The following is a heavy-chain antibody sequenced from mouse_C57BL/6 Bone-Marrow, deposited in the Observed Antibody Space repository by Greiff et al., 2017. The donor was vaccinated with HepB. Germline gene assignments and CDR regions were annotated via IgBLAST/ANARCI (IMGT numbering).Heavy chain of an antibody. CDR2: IDPNSGGT. D-gene: IGHD2-2*01. CDR1: GYTFTSYW. Sequence: VQLQQPGAELVKPGASVKLSCKASGYTFTSYWMHWVKQRPGRGLEWIGRIDPNSGGTKYNEKFKSKATLTVDKPSSTAYMQLSSLTSEDSAAYYCARLVGNGPYYFDYWGQGTTLTVSS. J-gene: IGHJ2*01. CDR3: ARLVGNGPYYFDY. V-gene: IGHV1-72*01.